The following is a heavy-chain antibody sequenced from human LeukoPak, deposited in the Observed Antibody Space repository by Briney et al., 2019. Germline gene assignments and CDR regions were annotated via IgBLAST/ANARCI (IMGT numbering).Heavy chain of an antibody. V-gene: IGHV1-2*02. D-gene: IGHD3-16*01. J-gene: IGHJ6*03. CDR2: INPNNGGT. Sequence: AAVKVSCKSSGYTFNGYYMHWVRQAPGQGLEWMGWINPNNGGTKYAQNFQGRVTMTRDTSISTAYMELDRLRFDDTAVYYCAREVRGAMDDHYYYYMDVWGKGTTVTVSS. CDR1: GYTFNGYY. CDR3: AREVRGAMDDHYYYYMDV.